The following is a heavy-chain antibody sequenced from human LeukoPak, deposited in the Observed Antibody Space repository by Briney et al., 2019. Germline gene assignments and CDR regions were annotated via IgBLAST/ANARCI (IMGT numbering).Heavy chain of an antibody. CDR1: GFTFSSYA. D-gene: IGHD3-22*01. CDR2: ISYDGSNK. V-gene: IGHV3-30-3*01. Sequence: PGGSLRLSCAASGFTFSSYAMHWVRQAPGKGLEWVAVISYDGSNKYYADSVKGRFTISRDNSKNTLYLQMNSLRAEDTAVYYCARDGNYDSSPPDAFDIWGQGTMVTVSS. CDR3: ARDGNYDSSPPDAFDI. J-gene: IGHJ3*02.